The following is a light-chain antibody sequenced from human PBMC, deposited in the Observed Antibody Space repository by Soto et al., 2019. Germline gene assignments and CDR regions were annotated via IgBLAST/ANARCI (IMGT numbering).Light chain of an antibody. CDR3: QQYVTYFRT. CDR1: QSISNW. CDR2: PAS. J-gene: IGKJ1*01. V-gene: IGKV1-5*01. Sequence: DIQMTQYPSNLPSSLGDRATLTCRASQSISNWLAWYQQKPGTAPKLLIYPASTLASGLPSRFSGSASATEGTLTISSLKQDDGSTYYRQQYVTYFRTFGQGTKVDIK.